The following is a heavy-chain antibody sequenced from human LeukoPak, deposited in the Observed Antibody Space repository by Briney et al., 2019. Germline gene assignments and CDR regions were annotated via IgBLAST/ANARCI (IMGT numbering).Heavy chain of an antibody. V-gene: IGHV5-51*01. J-gene: IGHJ3*02. Sequence: GESLKISCKGSGYSFTSYWIGWVRQMPGKGLEWMGIIYPGDSDTRYSPSFQGQVTISADKSISTAYLQWSSLKASDTAMYYCARLWVEMATTDAFDIWGQGTMVTVSS. CDR2: IYPGDSDT. CDR3: ARLWVEMATTDAFDI. D-gene: IGHD5-24*01. CDR1: GYSFTSYW.